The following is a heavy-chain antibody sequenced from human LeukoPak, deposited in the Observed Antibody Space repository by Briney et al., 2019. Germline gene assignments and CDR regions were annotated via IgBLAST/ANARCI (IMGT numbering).Heavy chain of an antibody. D-gene: IGHD5-18*01. CDR3: ARRLSYSYGSLDY. V-gene: IGHV4-31*03. Sequence: SETLSLICTVSGGSISSGGYYWSWIRQHPGKGLEWIGYIYYSGSTYYNPSLKSRVTISVDTSKNQFSLKLSSVTAADTAVYYCARRLSYSYGSLDYWGQGTLVTVSS. CDR2: IYYSGST. J-gene: IGHJ4*02. CDR1: GGSISSGGYY.